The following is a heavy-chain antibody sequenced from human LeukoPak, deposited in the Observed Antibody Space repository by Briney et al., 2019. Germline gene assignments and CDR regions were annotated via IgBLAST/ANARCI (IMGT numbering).Heavy chain of an antibody. CDR3: ARQRYGSGSDYYYMDV. CDR1: GGSISSGGYS. J-gene: IGHJ6*03. Sequence: PSQTLSLTCAVSGGSISSGGYSWSWIRQPPGKGLEWSGYIYHSGSTYYNPSLKSRVTISVDRSKNQFSLKLSSVTAADTAVYYCARQRYGSGSDYYYMDVWGKGTTVTVSS. V-gene: IGHV4-30-2*01. CDR2: IYHSGST. D-gene: IGHD3-10*01.